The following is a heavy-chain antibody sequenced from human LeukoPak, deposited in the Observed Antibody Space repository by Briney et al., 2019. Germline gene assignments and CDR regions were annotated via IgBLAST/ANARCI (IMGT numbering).Heavy chain of an antibody. CDR1: GYTFTSYV. D-gene: IGHD3-10*01. Sequence: ASVKVSCKASGYTFTSYVMHWVRQAPGQRLEWMGWINAGNGNTKYSQKFQGRVTITRDTSASTAYMELSSLRSEDTAVYYCARGPWFGELLWLDYWGQGTLVTVSS. J-gene: IGHJ4*02. CDR2: INAGNGNT. CDR3: ARGPWFGELLWLDY. V-gene: IGHV1-3*01.